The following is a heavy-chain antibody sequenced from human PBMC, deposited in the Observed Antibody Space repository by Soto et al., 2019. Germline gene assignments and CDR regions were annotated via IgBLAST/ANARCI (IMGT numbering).Heavy chain of an antibody. D-gene: IGHD2-2*01. Sequence: GALRLSCAASGFTFSTYAMNWVRQAPGKGLEWVSAISGSGGSTYYADSVKGRFTISRDNSKNTLYLQMNSLRAEDTAVYYCAKGYTSCDYWGQGTLVTVSS. CDR1: GFTFSTYA. V-gene: IGHV3-23*01. CDR2: ISGSGGST. CDR3: AKGYTSCDY. J-gene: IGHJ4*02.